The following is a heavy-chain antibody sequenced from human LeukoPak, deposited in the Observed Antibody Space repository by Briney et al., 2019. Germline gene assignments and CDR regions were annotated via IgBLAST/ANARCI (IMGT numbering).Heavy chain of an antibody. Sequence: GGSLRLSCAASGFTFDDYGMSWVRQAPGKGLEWVSGINWYGGRTGYADSVKGRFTISRDNAQNSLYLQMNSLRAEDTALYYCARVVTIVGATSAFDIWGQGTMVTVSS. D-gene: IGHD1-26*01. V-gene: IGHV3-20*04. CDR3: ARVVTIVGATSAFDI. CDR1: GFTFDDYG. J-gene: IGHJ3*02. CDR2: INWYGGRT.